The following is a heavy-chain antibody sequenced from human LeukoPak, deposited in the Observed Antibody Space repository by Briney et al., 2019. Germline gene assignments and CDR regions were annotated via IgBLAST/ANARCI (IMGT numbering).Heavy chain of an antibody. CDR2: IYYSGST. J-gene: IGHJ6*03. D-gene: IGHD4-23*01. CDR1: GGSISSYY. CDR3: ARDSSIHGGQRYYYMDV. Sequence: SETLSLTCTVSGGSISSYYWSWIRQPPGKGLEWVGYIYYSGSTNYNPSLKSRVTISVDTSKNQFSLKLSSVTAADTAVYYCARDSSIHGGQRYYYMDVWGKGTTVTISS. V-gene: IGHV4-59*01.